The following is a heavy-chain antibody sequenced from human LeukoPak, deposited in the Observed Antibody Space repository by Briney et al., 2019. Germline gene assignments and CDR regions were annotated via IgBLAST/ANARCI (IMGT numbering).Heavy chain of an antibody. CDR2: IKSKTDGGTI. D-gene: IGHD3-10*01. V-gene: IGHV3-15*01. J-gene: IGHJ4*02. Sequence: GGSLRLSCAGSGFSFSNAWMTWVRQGPGKGLEWVGRIKSKTDGGTIDYDAHVKGRFTISRDDSKNTVDLQMNSLGTEDAAVYFCATSGRRWDYFDYWGQGTLVTVSS. CDR3: ATSGRRWDYFDY. CDR1: GFSFSNAW.